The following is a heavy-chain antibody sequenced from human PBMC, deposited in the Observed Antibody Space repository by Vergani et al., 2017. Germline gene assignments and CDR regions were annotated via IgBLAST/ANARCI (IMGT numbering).Heavy chain of an antibody. CDR1: GFTFSSYG. Sequence: QVQLVESGGGVVQPGRSLRLSCAASGFTFSSYGMHWVRQAPGKGLEWVAVISYDGSNKYYADSVKGRFTISRDNSKNTLYLQMNSLRAEDTAVYYCARKAYSSNLFDYWGQGTLVTVSS. CDR2: ISYDGSNK. V-gene: IGHV3-30*03. CDR3: ARKAYSSNLFDY. D-gene: IGHD6-13*01. J-gene: IGHJ4*02.